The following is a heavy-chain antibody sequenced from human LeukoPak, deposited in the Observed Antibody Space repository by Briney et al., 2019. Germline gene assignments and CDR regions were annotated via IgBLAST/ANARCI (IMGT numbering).Heavy chain of an antibody. V-gene: IGHV3-21*01. CDR2: ISSSSSYI. CDR1: GFTFSSYS. Sequence: GGSLRLSCAASGFTFSSYSMSWVRQAPGKGLEWVSSISSSSSYIYYADSVKGRFTISRDNAKNSLYLQMNSLRAEDTAVYYCAGGRYIGINIGALDIWGQGTMVTVSS. CDR3: AGGRYIGINIGALDI. D-gene: IGHD3-3*02. J-gene: IGHJ3*02.